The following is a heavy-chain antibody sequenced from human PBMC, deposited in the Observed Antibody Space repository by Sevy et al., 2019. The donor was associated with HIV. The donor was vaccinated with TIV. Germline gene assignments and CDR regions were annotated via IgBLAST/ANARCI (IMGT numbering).Heavy chain of an antibody. CDR1: GYIFTNYP. D-gene: IGHD3-22*01. CDR2: IRTSNRET. CDR3: ACDSDGRGHYYLDYFDY. V-gene: IGHV1-18*01. J-gene: IGHJ4*01. Sequence: ASVKVSCKASGYIFTNYPICWVRQAPGQGLEWMGCIRTSNRETKYTQKLQGRTIMTTDTSTSTVYMDLRNLSTDDTAVYYCACDSDGRGHYYLDYFDYWGRGILVTVNS.